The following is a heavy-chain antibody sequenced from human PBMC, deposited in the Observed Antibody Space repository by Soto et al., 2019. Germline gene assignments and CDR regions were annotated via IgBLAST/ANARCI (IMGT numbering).Heavy chain of an antibody. CDR1: GFTFSSYA. V-gene: IGHV3-23*01. J-gene: IGHJ4*02. D-gene: IGHD3-22*01. CDR2: ISGSGGST. CDR3: ATGITMIVVVITKAPYYFDY. Sequence: GGSLRLSCAASGFTFSSYAMSWVRQAPGKGLEWVSAISGSGGSTYYADSVKGRFTISRDNSKNTLYLQMNSLRAEDTAVYYCATGITMIVVVITKAPYYFDYWGQGTLVTVSS.